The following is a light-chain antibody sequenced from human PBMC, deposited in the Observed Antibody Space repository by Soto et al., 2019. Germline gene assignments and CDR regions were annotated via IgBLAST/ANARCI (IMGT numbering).Light chain of an antibody. Sequence: DIVMTQSPLSLPVTPGEPASISCRSSQSLLQSNGHNYLDWYLQKPGQSPQLLIYLGTNRATGVPDRFSGSGSGTDLTLKISRVEAEDVGIYYCMQAVQTPFTFGPGTKVDLK. CDR2: LGT. J-gene: IGKJ3*01. CDR1: QSLLQSNGHNY. CDR3: MQAVQTPFT. V-gene: IGKV2-28*01.